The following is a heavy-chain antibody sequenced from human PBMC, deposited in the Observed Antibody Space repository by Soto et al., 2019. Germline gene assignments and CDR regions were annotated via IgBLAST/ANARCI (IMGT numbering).Heavy chain of an antibody. CDR1: GGTFSSYA. J-gene: IGHJ5*02. CDR2: TIPIFGTA. CDR3: PRGRGWSTPRNWFAP. V-gene: IGHV1-69*01. D-gene: IGHD6-19*01. Sequence: QVQQEQSGAEAKKPGSSVKVSCKASGGTFSSYAISWVRLAPGQGLEWMGGTIPIFGTANYAQKFQGRVTITADESTGTAYMELSSLRFEDTAVYYCPRGRGWSTPRNWFAPGGQGTLVTVSS.